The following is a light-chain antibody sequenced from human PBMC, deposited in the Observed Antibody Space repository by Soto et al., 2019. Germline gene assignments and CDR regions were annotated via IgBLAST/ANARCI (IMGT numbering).Light chain of an antibody. Sequence: DFQMTQSPSSLSASVGDRVTITCRASQDISDHLAWYQHKPGKVPKLLIYEAPTLQSGVPSRFSGGGSGTDFTLTISSLQPEDVATYYCQKYNRTPRTFGHGTKVELK. CDR3: QKYNRTPRT. CDR1: QDISDH. CDR2: EAP. J-gene: IGKJ1*01. V-gene: IGKV1-27*01.